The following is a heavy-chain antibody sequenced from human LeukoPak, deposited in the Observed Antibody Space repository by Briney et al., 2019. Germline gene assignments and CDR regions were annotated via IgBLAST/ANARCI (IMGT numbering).Heavy chain of an antibody. CDR1: GYTFTGYY. D-gene: IGHD6-19*01. CDR3: ARGGTSGWRTPNDDY. Sequence: ASVKVSCKASGYTFTGYYMHWVRQAPGQGLEWMGWINPNSGGTNYAQKFQGRVTMTTDTSTSTAYMELRNLRSDDTAIYYCARGGTSGWRTPNDDYWGQGTLVTVSS. V-gene: IGHV1-2*02. CDR2: INPNSGGT. J-gene: IGHJ4*02.